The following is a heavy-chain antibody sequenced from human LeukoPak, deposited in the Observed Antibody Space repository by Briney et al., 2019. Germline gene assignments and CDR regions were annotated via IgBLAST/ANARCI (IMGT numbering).Heavy chain of an antibody. V-gene: IGHV1-2*06. CDR3: ARDPYCSGGSCDDY. J-gene: IGHJ4*02. CDR2: INPNSGGT. Sequence: ASVKVSCKASAYTFTDYYMHWVRQAPGQGLEWMGRINPNSGGTNYAQKFQGRVTMTRDTSISTAYMELSRLRSDDTAVYYCARDPYCSGGSCDDYWGQGTLVTVSS. CDR1: AYTFTDYY. D-gene: IGHD2-15*01.